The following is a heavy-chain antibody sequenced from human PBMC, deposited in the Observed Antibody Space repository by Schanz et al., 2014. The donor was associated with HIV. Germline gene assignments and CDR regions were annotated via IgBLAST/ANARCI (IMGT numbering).Heavy chain of an antibody. J-gene: IGHJ4*02. CDR3: ASVCSGDTCFDY. CDR2: INHSENT. CDR1: GGSFSGYY. D-gene: IGHD2-15*01. V-gene: IGHV4-34*01. Sequence: QVQLQQWGAGLLRPSETLSLTCAVYGGSFSGYYWSWIRQPPGKGLEWIGAINHSENTNYNPSLNSRVTISLDKSKTQFSLKLTSVTAADTAVYYCASVCSGDTCFDYWGQGTLVTVSS.